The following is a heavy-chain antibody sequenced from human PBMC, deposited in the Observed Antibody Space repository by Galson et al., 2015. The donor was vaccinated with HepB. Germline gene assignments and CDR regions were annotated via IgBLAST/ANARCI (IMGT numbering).Heavy chain of an antibody. J-gene: IGHJ4*02. Sequence: SLRLSCAASGFTFSTYTFHWVRQAPGKGLEWVAVISSDGSNKYFADSVKGRLTISRDNFKNTQYLEMNSLRPEDTAVYYCASRLVRCSGGICSAPLDYWGQGTLVTVSS. V-gene: IGHV3-30-3*01. CDR3: ASRLVRCSGGICSAPLDY. D-gene: IGHD2-15*01. CDR1: GFTFSTYT. CDR2: ISSDGSNK.